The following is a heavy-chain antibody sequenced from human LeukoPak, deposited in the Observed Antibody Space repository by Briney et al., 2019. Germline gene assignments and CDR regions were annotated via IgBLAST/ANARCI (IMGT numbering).Heavy chain of an antibody. CDR3: ARLYSSSSGKAFDI. J-gene: IGHJ3*02. V-gene: IGHV3-64D*06. D-gene: IGHD6-6*01. CDR1: RFSFSTYA. CDR2: ISSSGGPT. Sequence: PGGSLRLSCSASRFSFSTYAMHWVRQAPGKGLEYVSSISSSGGPTYYADSVKGRFTISRDNSKNTLYLQMSSLRAEDTAVYYCARLYSSSSGKAFDIWGQGTMVTVSS.